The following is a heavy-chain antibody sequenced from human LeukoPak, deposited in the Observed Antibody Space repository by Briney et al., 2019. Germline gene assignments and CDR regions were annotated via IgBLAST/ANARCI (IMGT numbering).Heavy chain of an antibody. CDR3: ARDEGQTTVVYFDY. D-gene: IGHD4-23*01. CDR2: IWYDGSNK. J-gene: IGHJ4*02. V-gene: IGHV3-33*01. CDR1: GFTFSSYG. Sequence: GRSLRLSCAASGFTFSSYGMHWVRQAPGKGLEWVAAIWYDGSNKYYADSVKGRFTISRDNSKNTLYLQMNSLRAEDTAVYYCARDEGQTTVVYFDYWGQGTLVTVSS.